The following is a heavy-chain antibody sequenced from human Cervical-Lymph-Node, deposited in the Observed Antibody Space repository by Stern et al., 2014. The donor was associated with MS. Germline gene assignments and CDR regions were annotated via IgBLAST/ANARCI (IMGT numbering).Heavy chain of an antibody. CDR2: IRSKDFGETT. D-gene: IGHD2-15*01. CDR3: SRSTTPDDY. J-gene: IGHJ4*02. V-gene: IGHV3-49*03. CDR1: GFTFGDYA. Sequence: EVQLVESGGGLAQPGRSLRLSCTASGFTFGDYAMSWYRQAPGKGLEWIGLIRSKDFGETTQYAASVKGRCTISRDDSKSIAYLQMNSLRSDDTAGYYCSRSTTPDDYWGQGTLVTVSS.